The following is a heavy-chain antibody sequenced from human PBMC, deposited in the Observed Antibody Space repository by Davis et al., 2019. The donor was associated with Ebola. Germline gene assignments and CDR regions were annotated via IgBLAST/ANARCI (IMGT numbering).Heavy chain of an antibody. CDR1: GFTFSSYW. V-gene: IGHV3-33*08. Sequence: GGSLRLSCAASGFTFSSYWMHWVRQAPGKGLEWVAVIWYDGSNKYYADSVKGRFTISRDNSKNTLYLQMNSLRAEDTAVYYCARGGGYSSGWDDYWGQGTLVTVSS. CDR2: IWYDGSNK. CDR3: ARGGGYSSGWDDY. D-gene: IGHD6-19*01. J-gene: IGHJ4*02.